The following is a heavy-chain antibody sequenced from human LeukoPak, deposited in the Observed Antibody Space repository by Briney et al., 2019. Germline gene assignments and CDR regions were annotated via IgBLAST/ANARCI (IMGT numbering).Heavy chain of an antibody. Sequence: GESLKISCKGSGYSFTSYWIGWVRQMPGKGLEWMGIIYPGDSDTRYSPSFQGQVTISADKSISTAYLQWSSLKASDTAMYYCARLTSYYDFWSGQLDYWGQGTLVTVSS. CDR2: IYPGDSDT. J-gene: IGHJ4*02. CDR3: ARLTSYYDFWSGQLDY. CDR1: GYSFTSYW. V-gene: IGHV5-51*01. D-gene: IGHD3-3*01.